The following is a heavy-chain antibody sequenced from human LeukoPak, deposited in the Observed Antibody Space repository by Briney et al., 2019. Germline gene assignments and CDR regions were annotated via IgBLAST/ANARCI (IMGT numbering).Heavy chain of an antibody. D-gene: IGHD3-22*01. V-gene: IGHV4-61*01. CDR3: ARELVEDYFDSSGRYNYYYYMDV. J-gene: IGHJ6*03. CDR2: IYYSGST. CDR1: GGSISSGSYY. Sequence: KPSETLSLTCTVSGGSISSGSYYWSWIRQPPGKGLEWIGYIYYSGSTNYNPSLKSRVTISVDTSKNQFSLKLSSVTAADTAVYYCARELVEDYFDSSGRYNYYYYMDVWGKGTTVTVSS.